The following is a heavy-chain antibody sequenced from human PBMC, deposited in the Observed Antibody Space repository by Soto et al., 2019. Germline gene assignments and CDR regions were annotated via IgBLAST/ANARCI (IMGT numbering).Heavy chain of an antibody. CDR2: IYYSGST. D-gene: IGHD5-12*01. V-gene: IGHV4-39*01. Sequence: SETLSLTCTVSGGSISSSSYYWGWIRQPPGKGLERIGSIYYSGSTYYNPSLKSRVTISVDTSKNQFPLKLSSVTAADTAVYYCARPRRGYSGYDHYYFDYWGQGTLVTVSS. J-gene: IGHJ4*02. CDR1: GGSISSSSYY. CDR3: ARPRRGYSGYDHYYFDY.